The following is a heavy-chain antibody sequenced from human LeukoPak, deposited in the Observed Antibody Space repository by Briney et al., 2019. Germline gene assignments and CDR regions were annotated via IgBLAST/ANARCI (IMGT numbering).Heavy chain of an antibody. V-gene: IGHV1-2*02. Sequence: ASVKVSCKSSGYTFTDYYMHWVRQAPGQGLEWMGWINPKSGGTNYAQKFQGRVTMTRDTSISTAYMELSRLRSDDTAVYYCARDREVAPSWFDPWGQGTLVTVSS. CDR1: GYTFTDYY. J-gene: IGHJ5*02. D-gene: IGHD5-12*01. CDR3: ARDREVAPSWFDP. CDR2: INPKSGGT.